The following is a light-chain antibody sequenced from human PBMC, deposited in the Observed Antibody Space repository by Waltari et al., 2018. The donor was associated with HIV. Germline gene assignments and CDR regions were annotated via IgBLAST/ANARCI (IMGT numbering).Light chain of an antibody. CDR1: QDISGA. CDR3: QQFNSYPLT. CDR2: DAS. V-gene: IGKV1-13*02. Sequence: AVQLTQPPSSLSAPVGAGVTTTCRASQDISGALAWYQQKPGKPPKLLIHDASILETGVPSKFSGSGAGADFTLTISSLQPEDFATYYCQQFNSYPLTFGAGTKVEIK. J-gene: IGKJ4*01.